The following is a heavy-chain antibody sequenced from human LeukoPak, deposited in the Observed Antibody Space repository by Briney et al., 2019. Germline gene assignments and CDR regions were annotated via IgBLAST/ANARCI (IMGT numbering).Heavy chain of an antibody. Sequence: GGCLRLPCAASVFTLGNFWMSGVRPAPARGREGVANINQDGRQIYFVDSMKGRFTISRDNAKNSLHLHMNSLRAEDTAVYYCTRDGQARYDYYSDYWGQGTLVTVSS. J-gene: IGHJ4*02. D-gene: IGHD3-3*01. V-gene: IGHV3-7*01. CDR1: VFTLGNFW. CDR3: TRDGQARYDYYSDY. CDR2: INQDGRQI.